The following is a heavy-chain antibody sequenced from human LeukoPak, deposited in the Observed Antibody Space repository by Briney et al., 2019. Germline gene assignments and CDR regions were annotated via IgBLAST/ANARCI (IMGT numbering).Heavy chain of an antibody. CDR1: AFTFSNFA. D-gene: IGHD2-15*01. CDR2: ISANGIDT. Sequence: GGSLRLSCAASAFTFSNFAMTWVRQAPGKGLDWVSSISANGIDTYYADSVKGRFTISRDNSKNTLYLQMNSLRAEDTAVYYCAKVSGSGGTKYQPFDYWGQGTLVTVSS. V-gene: IGHV3-23*01. J-gene: IGHJ4*02. CDR3: AKVSGSGGTKYQPFDY.